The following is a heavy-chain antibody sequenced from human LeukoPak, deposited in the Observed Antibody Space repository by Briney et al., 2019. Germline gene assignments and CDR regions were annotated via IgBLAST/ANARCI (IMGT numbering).Heavy chain of an antibody. J-gene: IGHJ4*02. V-gene: IGHV3-74*01. CDR1: GFTFSSHW. Sequence: GRSLRLSCAATGFTFSSHWMHWVRQGPGKGLGWVSRINSDGSRTIYADSVKGRFTISRDSAKNTLYLQMNSLRAEDTAVYYCAREVGDYYDSSGSFGYWGQGTLVPVSS. D-gene: IGHD3-22*01. CDR3: AREVGDYYDSSGSFGY. CDR2: INSDGSRT.